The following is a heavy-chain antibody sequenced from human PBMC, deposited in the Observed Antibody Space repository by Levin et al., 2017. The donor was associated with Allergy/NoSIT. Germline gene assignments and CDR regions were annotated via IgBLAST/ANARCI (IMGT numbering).Heavy chain of an antibody. J-gene: IGHJ4*02. CDR2: IYYSGST. CDR3: ARRRVEYSSSGLDY. D-gene: IGHD6-6*01. Sequence: SQTLSLTCTVSGGSISSSSYYWGWIRQPPGKGLEWIGSIYYSGSTYYNPSLKSRVTISVDTSKNQFSLKLSSVTAADTAVYYCARRRVEYSSSGLDYWGQGTLVTVSS. CDR1: GGSISSSSYY. V-gene: IGHV4-39*01.